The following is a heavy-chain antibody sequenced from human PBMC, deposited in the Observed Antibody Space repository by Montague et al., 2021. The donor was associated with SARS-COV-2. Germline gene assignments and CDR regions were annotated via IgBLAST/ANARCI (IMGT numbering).Heavy chain of an antibody. CDR1: GFTFTSYG. CDR3: AKRGSYFFDY. CDR2: ITVSGAGT. V-gene: IGHV3-23*01. Sequence: LSCPASGFTFTSYGMAWVRQAPGKGLEWVSVITVSGAGTYYAESVEGRFTISRDHSRNTLFLQMNSLRAEDTAVYYCAKRGSYFFDYWGQGTLVTVSS. D-gene: IGHD1-26*01. J-gene: IGHJ4*02.